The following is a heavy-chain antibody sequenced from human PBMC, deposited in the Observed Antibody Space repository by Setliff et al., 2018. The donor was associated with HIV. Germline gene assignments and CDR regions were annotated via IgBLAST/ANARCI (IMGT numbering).Heavy chain of an antibody. Sequence: PSETLSLTCTVSGASINGYYWSWIRQSPGKGLEWIGYFYYSGSTGYNPSLKGRATMSKGRANNQFSLKLSSVTAADTAVYYCAGEKKAWSVSDSFYEYWGQGVPVTVSS. D-gene: IGHD3-3*01. V-gene: IGHV4-59*01. CDR2: FYYSGST. CDR1: GASINGYY. CDR3: AGEKKAWSVSDSFYEY. J-gene: IGHJ4*02.